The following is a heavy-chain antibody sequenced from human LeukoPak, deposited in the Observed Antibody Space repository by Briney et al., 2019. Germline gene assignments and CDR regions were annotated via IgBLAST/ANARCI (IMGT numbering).Heavy chain of an antibody. CDR3: ARDMGSDGDYFDY. J-gene: IGHJ4*02. D-gene: IGHD2-15*01. CDR2: ISYSGST. Sequence: SETLSLTCTVSGGSISSYYWSWIRQPPGKGLEWIGYISYSGSTNYNPSLKSRVTISEDTSKNKFSLKLSSVTAADTAVYYCARDMGSDGDYFDYWGQGTLVTVSS. CDR1: GGSISSYY. V-gene: IGHV4-59*01.